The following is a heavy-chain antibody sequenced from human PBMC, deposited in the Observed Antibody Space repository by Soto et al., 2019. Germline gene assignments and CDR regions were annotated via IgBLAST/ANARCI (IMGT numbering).Heavy chain of an antibody. V-gene: IGHV3-49*03. Sequence: PGGSLRLSCTASGFTFGDYAMSWFRQAPGKGLEWVGFIRSKAYGGTTEYAASVKGRFTISRDDSKSIAYLQMNSLKTEDTAVYYCTRDADIVVVVAATYYYYGMDVRGQGTTVTVSS. CDR2: IRSKAYGGTT. CDR3: TRDADIVVVVAATYYYYGMDV. CDR1: GFTFGDYA. D-gene: IGHD2-15*01. J-gene: IGHJ6*02.